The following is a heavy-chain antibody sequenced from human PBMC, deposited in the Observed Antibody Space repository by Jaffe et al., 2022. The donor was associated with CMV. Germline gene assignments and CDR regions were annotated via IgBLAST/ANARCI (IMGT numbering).Heavy chain of an antibody. CDR2: ISWNSGSI. J-gene: IGHJ4*02. CDR3: AKAWDSSGKHVDY. CDR1: GFTFDDYA. V-gene: IGHV3-9*01. Sequence: EVQLVESGGGLVQPGRSLRLSCAASGFTFDDYAMHWVRQAPGKGLEWVSGISWNSGSIGYADSVKGRFTISRDNAKNSLYLQMNSLRAEDTALYYCAKAWDSSGKHVDYWGQGTLVTVSS. D-gene: IGHD3-22*01.